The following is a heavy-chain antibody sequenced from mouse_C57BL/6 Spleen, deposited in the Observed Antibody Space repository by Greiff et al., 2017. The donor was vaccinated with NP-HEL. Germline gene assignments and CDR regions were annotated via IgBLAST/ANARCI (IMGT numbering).Heavy chain of an antibody. J-gene: IGHJ2*01. CDR1: GFTFSSYA. D-gene: IGHD1-1*01. V-gene: IGHV5-9-1*02. CDR2: ISSGGDYI. Sequence: EVKLMESGEGLVKPGGSLKLSCAASGFTFSSYAMSWVRQTPEKRLEWVAYISSGGDYIYYADTVKGRFTLSRDNARNTLYLQMSSLKSEDTAMYYCTKDHYGSSFDYWGQGTTRTVSS. CDR3: TKDHYGSSFDY.